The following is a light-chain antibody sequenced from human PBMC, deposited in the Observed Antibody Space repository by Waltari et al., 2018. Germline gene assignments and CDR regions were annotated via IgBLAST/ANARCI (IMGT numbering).Light chain of an antibody. CDR1: TSDLGGYNY. CDR3: SSFTSSSTWV. J-gene: IGLJ3*02. CDR2: DVS. V-gene: IGLV2-14*01. Sequence: QSALTQPASVSGSPGQSITISCTGTTSDLGGYNYVSWYQQHPGKAPKLMIYDVSSRPSGVSNRFSASKSGNTASLTISGLQAEDEADYYCSSFTSSSTWVFGGGTKLTVL.